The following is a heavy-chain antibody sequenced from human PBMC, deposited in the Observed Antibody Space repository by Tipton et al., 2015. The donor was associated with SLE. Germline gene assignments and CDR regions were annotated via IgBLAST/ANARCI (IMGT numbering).Heavy chain of an antibody. J-gene: IGHJ3*01. V-gene: IGHV5-51*01. D-gene: IGHD7-27*01. CDR3: ARQLGSGAFDF. CDR2: IYPGDSDI. Sequence: QLVQSGAEVKEPGEFLEITCKGSGYNFNTYWIGWVRQMPGKGLEWVGIIYPGDSDIRYSPSFQGQVTISADTSSSTAYLQWRSLKASDTAMYHCARQLGSGAFDFWGQGTVVTVSS. CDR1: GYNFNTYW.